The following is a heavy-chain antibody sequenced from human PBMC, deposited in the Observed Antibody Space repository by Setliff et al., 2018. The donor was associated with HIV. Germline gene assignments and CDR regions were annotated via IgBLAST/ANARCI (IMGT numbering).Heavy chain of an antibody. CDR2: IYYSVST. Sequence: SETLSLTCTVSGGSMNSHYWSWIRQSPGRGLEWIGYIYYSVSTKYNPSLKSRVSMSIDTSKNQFSLKMTSVTAADTAVYYCARARAMWDVWGGYREHYSFDIWGRGTMVTVSS. J-gene: IGHJ3*02. CDR1: GGSMNSHY. CDR3: ARARAMWDVWGGYREHYSFDI. V-gene: IGHV4-59*11. D-gene: IGHD3-16*02.